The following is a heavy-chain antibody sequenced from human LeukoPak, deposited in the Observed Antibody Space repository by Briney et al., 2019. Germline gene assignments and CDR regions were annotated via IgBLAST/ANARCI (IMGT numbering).Heavy chain of an antibody. V-gene: IGHV4-34*01. D-gene: IGHD3-16*02. J-gene: IGHJ4*02. CDR2: INHSGST. CDR1: GGSFSGYY. CDR3: ARHPYDYVWGSYRFPKYYFDY. Sequence: SETLSLTCAVYGGSFSGYYWSWIRQPPGKGLEWIGEINHSGSTYYNPSLKSRVTISVDTSKNQFSLKLSSVTAADTAVYYCARHPYDYVWGSYRFPKYYFDYWGQGTLVTVSS.